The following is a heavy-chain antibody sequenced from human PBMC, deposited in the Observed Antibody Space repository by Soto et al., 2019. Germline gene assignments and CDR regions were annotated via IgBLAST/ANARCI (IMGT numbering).Heavy chain of an antibody. CDR3: ARVGAKYCTNGVCSPIRSFDYYYGMDV. D-gene: IGHD2-8*01. CDR1: GYSFTSYG. J-gene: IGHJ6*02. CDR2: ISAYNGNT. Sequence: ASVKVSCKASGYSFTSYGISWVRQAPGQGLEWMGWISAYNGNTNYAQKLQGRVTMTTDTSTSTAYMEPRSLRSDDTAVYYCARVGAKYCTNGVCSPIRSFDYYYGMDVWGQGTTVTVSS. V-gene: IGHV1-18*01.